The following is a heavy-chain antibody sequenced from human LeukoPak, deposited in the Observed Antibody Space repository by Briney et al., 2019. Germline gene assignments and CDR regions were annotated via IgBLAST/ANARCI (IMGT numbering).Heavy chain of an antibody. CDR2: MNLNGGTT. CDR3: AKGQEMGTILPPFQY. J-gene: IGHJ4*02. V-gene: IGHV3-64D*06. CDR1: GFTFSNYA. D-gene: IGHD5-24*01. Sequence: PGGSLRLSCSASGFTFSNYAMHWVRQAPGKGLEYVSVMNLNGGTTYNADSVKDRFTASTDNSRNTLYHQMSSLRAEDTAVSYCAKGQEMGTILPPFQYWGQGTLVTVSS.